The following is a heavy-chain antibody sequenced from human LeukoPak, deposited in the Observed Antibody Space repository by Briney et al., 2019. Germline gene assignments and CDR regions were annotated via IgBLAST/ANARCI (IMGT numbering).Heavy chain of an antibody. V-gene: IGHV4-59*01. D-gene: IGHD1-26*01. CDR1: AGSISSYY. CDR3: AREEALGSGSFDY. Sequence: SETLSLTCTVSAGSISSYYWSWIRQPPGKGLEWIGSIYYSGSTNYNPSLKSRVTISVDTSKNQFSLKLGSVTAADTAVYYCAREEALGSGSFDYWGQGTLVTVSS. J-gene: IGHJ4*02. CDR2: IYYSGST.